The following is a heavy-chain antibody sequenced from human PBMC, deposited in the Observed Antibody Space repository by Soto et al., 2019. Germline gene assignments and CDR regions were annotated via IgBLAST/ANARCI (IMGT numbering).Heavy chain of an antibody. D-gene: IGHD1-20*01. CDR3: AKDPYNWNTVGQFDQ. J-gene: IGHJ4*02. CDR2: ISGSGGST. Sequence: GGSLRLSCAASGFTFSNYEMNWVRQAPGKGLEWVAGISGSGGSTYYADSVKGRFTISRDNSKNTLYLQMGSLRAEDTAIYYCAKDPYNWNTVGQFDQWGQGTLVTVSS. V-gene: IGHV3-23*01. CDR1: GFTFSNYE.